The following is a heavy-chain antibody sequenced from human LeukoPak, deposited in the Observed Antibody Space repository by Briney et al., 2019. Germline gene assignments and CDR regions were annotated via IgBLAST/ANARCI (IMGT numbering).Heavy chain of an antibody. CDR3: ARDDGDYAYYFDS. D-gene: IGHD4-17*01. CDR2: IFYSGTT. V-gene: IGHV4-39*07. CDR1: GGSISSSSYY. J-gene: IGHJ4*02. Sequence: SETLSLTCTVSGGSISSSSYYWAWIRQPPGKGLEWIGSIFYSGTTFYNPSLKSRVTIFVDTSKNQFSLKLNSVTAADTAIYYCARDDGDYAYYFDSWGQGALVTVSS.